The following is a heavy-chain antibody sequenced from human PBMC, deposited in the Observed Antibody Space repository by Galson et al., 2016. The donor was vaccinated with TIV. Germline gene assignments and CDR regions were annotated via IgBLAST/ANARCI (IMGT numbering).Heavy chain of an antibody. CDR3: TREIAGTTVHS. Sequence: ETLSLTCTVSGHSTRDYYWGWIRQPPGKGLEWMGSVYYTGGTYYNPSLRGRVTVSLDTSNNQFFLKLSSVTAADTAVYYCTREIAGTTVHSWGQGALVTVSS. D-gene: IGHD1-7*01. J-gene: IGHJ4*02. CDR1: GHSTRDYY. V-gene: IGHV4-38-2*02. CDR2: VYYTGGT.